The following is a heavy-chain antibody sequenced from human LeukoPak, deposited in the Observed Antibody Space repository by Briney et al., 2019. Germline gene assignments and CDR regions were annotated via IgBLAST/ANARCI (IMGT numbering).Heavy chain of an antibody. J-gene: IGHJ3*02. D-gene: IGHD3-10*01. Sequence: GGSMRLSCAAYGLTFSSYAMSWVRQAPGKGLEWVSAISGSGGSTYYADSVKGRFTISRDNSKNTLYLQMNSLRAEDTAVYYCGGSGSYYNWAFDIWGQGTMVTVSS. CDR3: GGSGSYYNWAFDI. CDR2: ISGSGGST. V-gene: IGHV3-23*01. CDR1: GLTFSSYA.